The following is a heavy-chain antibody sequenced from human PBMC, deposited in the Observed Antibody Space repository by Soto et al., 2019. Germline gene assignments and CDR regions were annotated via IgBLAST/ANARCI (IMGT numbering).Heavy chain of an antibody. CDR2: IYWGDDK. CDR3: EKRALYSGSSWAGGYFDY. V-gene: IGHV2-5*02. CDR1: GFSLYTSGVG. J-gene: IGHJ4*02. Sequence: QIALEESGPTRVKPTQTLAVTCTFSGFSLYTSGVGVGWIRQPPGTALERLAGIYWGDDKRYSPFLKSRLTITKDNYKTKVVIKMTNMDTVEKAKYYCEKRALYSGSSWAGGYFDYSGQGTLVTVSS. D-gene: IGHD1-26*01.